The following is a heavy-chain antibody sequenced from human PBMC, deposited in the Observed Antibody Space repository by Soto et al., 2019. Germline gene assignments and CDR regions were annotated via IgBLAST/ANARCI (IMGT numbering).Heavy chain of an antibody. D-gene: IGHD2-8*01. CDR1: GFTLSSYA. CDR2: FSGTGGYT. CDR3: VSGCTNGVCYGAYYYYYGMDV. J-gene: IGHJ6*02. Sequence: GGSLRLSCAASGFTLSSYAMSWVRQAPGKGLEWVSTFSGTGGYTYYADSVKGRFTISRDDSKNSLFLHMNSLRAEDTAVYYCVSGCTNGVCYGAYYYYYGMDVWGQGTTVTVSS. V-gene: IGHV3-23*01.